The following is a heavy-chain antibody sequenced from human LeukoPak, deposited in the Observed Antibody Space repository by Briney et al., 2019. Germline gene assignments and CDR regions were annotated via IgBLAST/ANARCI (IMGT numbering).Heavy chain of an antibody. CDR2: IKLDGSEK. CDR1: GFTFSSYW. V-gene: IGHV3-7*01. Sequence: PGGSLRLSCAASGFTFSSYWMSWVRQAPGKGLEWVANIKLDGSEKYYVDSLKGRFTISRDNAKNSLYLQMNSLRVEDTAVYFCARKYSEDYQYFFDYWGQGALVTVSS. J-gene: IGHJ4*02. D-gene: IGHD1-26*01. CDR3: ARKYSEDYQYFFDY.